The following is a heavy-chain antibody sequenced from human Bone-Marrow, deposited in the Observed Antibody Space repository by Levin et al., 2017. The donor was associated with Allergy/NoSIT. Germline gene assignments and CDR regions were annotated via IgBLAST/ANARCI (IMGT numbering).Heavy chain of an antibody. Sequence: ASVKVSCKASGGTFSSYAISWVRQAPGQGLEWMGGIIPIFGTANYAQKFQGRVTITADESTSTAYMELSSLRSEDTAVYYCAREGYSTRAGAFDIWGQGTMVTVSS. J-gene: IGHJ3*02. V-gene: IGHV1-69*13. CDR1: GGTFSSYA. CDR2: IIPIFGTA. CDR3: AREGYSTRAGAFDI. D-gene: IGHD6-13*01.